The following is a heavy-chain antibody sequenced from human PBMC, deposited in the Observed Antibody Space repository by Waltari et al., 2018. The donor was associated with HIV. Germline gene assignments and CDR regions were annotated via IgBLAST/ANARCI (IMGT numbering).Heavy chain of an antibody. D-gene: IGHD7-27*01. CDR1: GFKFTSYW. Sequence: EAKMVESGGGLVQSGGYLRLSCVASGFKFTSYWMNWVRQAPGMGLEWVANINQDGSESYYVDSVKGRFTISRDNAKNSVYLQMNNLRVEDTAVYYCASLGFWGQGTLVTVFS. V-gene: IGHV3-7*03. J-gene: IGHJ4*02. CDR3: ASLGF. CDR2: INQDGSES.